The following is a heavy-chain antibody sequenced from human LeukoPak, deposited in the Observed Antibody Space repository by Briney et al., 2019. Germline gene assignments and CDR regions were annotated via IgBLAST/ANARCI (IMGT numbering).Heavy chain of an antibody. CDR2: ISYDGRNK. Sequence: PGGSLRLSCAASGFTFSSYGMHWVRQAPGKGLEWVAVISYDGRNKYNSDSVKGRFTISRDNSRNTLYLQMNSLRAEDTAVYYCAKPLHALTTGHDIDYWGQGILVTVSP. CDR3: AKPLHALTTGHDIDY. J-gene: IGHJ4*02. V-gene: IGHV3-30*18. D-gene: IGHD1-1*01. CDR1: GFTFSSYG.